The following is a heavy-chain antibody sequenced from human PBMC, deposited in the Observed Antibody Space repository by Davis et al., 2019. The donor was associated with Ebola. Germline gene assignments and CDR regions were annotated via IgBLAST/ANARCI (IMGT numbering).Heavy chain of an antibody. CDR2: VYSGGTT. D-gene: IGHD2-15*01. J-gene: IGHJ5*01. CDR3: AGLYCSRGTCHFDS. Sequence: PGGSLRLSCAVSGFIISDNYMSWVRQAPGKGLEWVSTVYSGGTTSYTDSVKGRFTISRDNSKNTVFLQMNSLRAGDTAVYFCAGLYCSRGTCHFDSWGQGVLVTVSS. V-gene: IGHV3-53*01. CDR1: GFIISDNY.